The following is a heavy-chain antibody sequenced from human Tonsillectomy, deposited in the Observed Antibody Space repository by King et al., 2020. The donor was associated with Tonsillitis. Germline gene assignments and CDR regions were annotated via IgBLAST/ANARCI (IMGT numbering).Heavy chain of an antibody. CDR2: IYPGDSDT. J-gene: IGHJ4*02. Sequence: VQLVESGAEVKKPGESLKISCKGSGFSFTSYWIGWVRQMPGKGLEWMRIIYPGDSDTRYSPSFQGQVTISADKSISTAYLQWSSLKASDTAMYYCARPPTLSSPSNDYWGQGTLVTVSS. CDR3: ARPPTLSSPSNDY. CDR1: GFSFTSYW. V-gene: IGHV5-51*01. D-gene: IGHD6-6*01.